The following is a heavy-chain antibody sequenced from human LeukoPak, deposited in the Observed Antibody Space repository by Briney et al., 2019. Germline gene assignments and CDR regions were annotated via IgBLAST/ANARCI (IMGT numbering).Heavy chain of an antibody. V-gene: IGHV1-18*01. J-gene: IGHJ6*02. Sequence: GASVKVSCKASGYTFTSYGISWVRQAPGQGLEWMGRISAYNGNTNYAQKLQGRVTMTTDTSTSTAYMELRSLRSDDTAVYYCTRDPLVRDYYGMDVWGQGTTVTVSS. CDR2: ISAYNGNT. CDR3: TRDPLVRDYYGMDV. D-gene: IGHD3-10*01. CDR1: GYTFTSYG.